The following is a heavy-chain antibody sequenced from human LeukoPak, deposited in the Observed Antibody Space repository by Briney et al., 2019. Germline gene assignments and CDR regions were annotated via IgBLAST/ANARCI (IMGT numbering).Heavy chain of an antibody. CDR2: IKQDGSEK. V-gene: IGHV3-7*01. CDR1: GFTFSSYW. CDR3: ARETLDSSGYYHFDY. D-gene: IGHD3-22*01. J-gene: IGHJ4*02. Sequence: GGSLRLSCAASGFTFSSYWMSWVRQAPGKGLEWVANIKQDGSEKYYVDSVKGRFTISRDNAKNSLYLQMNSLRAEDTAVYYCARETLDSSGYYHFDYWGQGTLVTVSS.